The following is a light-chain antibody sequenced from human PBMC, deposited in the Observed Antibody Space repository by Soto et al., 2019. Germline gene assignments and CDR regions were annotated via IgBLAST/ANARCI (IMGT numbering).Light chain of an antibody. CDR3: AAWDDSLNGVL. J-gene: IGLJ2*01. Sequence: QTVVTQPPSASGTPGQRFTISCSGSSSNIGSNSVYWYHQLPGTAPKLLIYGNDERPSGVPDRFSGSKSGTSASLAISGLQSEDEADYYCAAWDDSLNGVLFGGGTKLTVL. V-gene: IGLV1-44*01. CDR2: GND. CDR1: SSNIGSNS.